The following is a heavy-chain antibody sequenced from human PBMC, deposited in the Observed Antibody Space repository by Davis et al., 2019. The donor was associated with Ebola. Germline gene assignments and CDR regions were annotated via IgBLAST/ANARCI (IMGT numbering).Heavy chain of an antibody. V-gene: IGHV3-48*02. CDR2: ISRTSDDI. CDR3: VKGILIIPGWFDP. Sequence: GESLKISCAASAFTFSANSMNWIRQAPGKGLEWVAHISRTSDDIYYADSVQGRFSISRDNAQNSLYLQMSSLRDEDTATYYCVKGILIIPGWFDPWGQGTQVIVSS. D-gene: IGHD3-3*01. CDR1: AFTFSANS. J-gene: IGHJ5*02.